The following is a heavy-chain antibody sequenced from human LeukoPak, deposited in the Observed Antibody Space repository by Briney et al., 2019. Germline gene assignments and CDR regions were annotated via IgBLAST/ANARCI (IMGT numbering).Heavy chain of an antibody. CDR3: AKKKWELLAAPFDY. J-gene: IGHJ4*02. D-gene: IGHD1-26*01. CDR2: ISGSDAGT. Sequence: GGSLRLSCAASGFTFNKYAMSWVRQAPGKGLEWVSAISGSDAGTYYADSVKGRFTITRDNSKNTLYLQMNSLRAEDTAVYYCAKKKWELLAAPFDYWGQGTLVTASS. CDR1: GFTFNKYA. V-gene: IGHV3-23*01.